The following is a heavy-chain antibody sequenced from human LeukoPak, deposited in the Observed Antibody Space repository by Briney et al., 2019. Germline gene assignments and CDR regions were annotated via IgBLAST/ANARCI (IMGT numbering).Heavy chain of an antibody. D-gene: IGHD5-24*01. V-gene: IGHV3-33*01. CDR1: GFTFSSFG. CDR3: VRGVGVSRFNYFDP. CDR2: IWYDASDR. Sequence: PGGSLTLSCAASGFTFSSFGMHWVRQAPGKGLEWVAVIWYDASDRYYADSVKGRFTISRDNSKNTLFLQMNSLRDDDTAVYYCVRGVGVSRFNYFDPWGQGNPGRRLL. J-gene: IGHJ5*02.